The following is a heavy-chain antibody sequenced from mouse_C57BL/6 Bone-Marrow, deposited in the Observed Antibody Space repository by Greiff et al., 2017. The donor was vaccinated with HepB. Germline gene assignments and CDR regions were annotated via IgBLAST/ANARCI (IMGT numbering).Heavy chain of an antibody. Sequence: EVMLVESGGGLVKPGGSLKLSCAASGFTFSSYAMSWVRQTPEKRLEWVATISDGGSYTDYPDNVKGRFTISRDNAKNNLYLQMSHLKSEDTAMYYCARDYYYGSTYYYAMDYWGQGTSVTVSS. J-gene: IGHJ4*01. CDR2: ISDGGSYT. CDR3: ARDYYYGSTYYYAMDY. D-gene: IGHD1-1*01. CDR1: GFTFSSYA. V-gene: IGHV5-4*01.